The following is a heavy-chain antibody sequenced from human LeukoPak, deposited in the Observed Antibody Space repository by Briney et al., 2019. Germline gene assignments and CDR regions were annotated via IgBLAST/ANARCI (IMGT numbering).Heavy chain of an antibody. CDR1: GGSISSGDYY. CDR2: TYYSGST. D-gene: IGHD3-10*01. J-gene: IGHJ4*02. CDR3: ARWFGEITIDY. V-gene: IGHV4-30-4*01. Sequence: SQTLSLTCTVSGGSISSGDYYWSWIRQPPGKGLEWIGYTYYSGSTYYNPSLKSRVTISVDTSKNQFSLKLSSVTAADTAVYYCARWFGEITIDYWGQGTLVTVSS.